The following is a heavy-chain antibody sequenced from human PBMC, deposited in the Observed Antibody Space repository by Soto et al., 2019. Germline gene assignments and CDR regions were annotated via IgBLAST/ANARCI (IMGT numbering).Heavy chain of an antibody. Sequence: QVQLQESGPGLVKPSQTLSLTCTVSGGSISSGDYYWSWIRQPPGKGLEWIGYIYYSGSTYYNPSPTSRVTISVDTSKNQFSLTLSSVTAADTAVYYCARLRLLWFGEVEKIDYWGQGTLVTVSS. CDR3: ARLRLLWFGEVEKIDY. J-gene: IGHJ4*02. CDR1: GGSISSGDYY. D-gene: IGHD3-10*01. V-gene: IGHV4-30-4*01. CDR2: IYYSGST.